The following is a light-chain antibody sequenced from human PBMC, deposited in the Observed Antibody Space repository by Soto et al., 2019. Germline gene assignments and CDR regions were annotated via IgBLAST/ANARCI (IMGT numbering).Light chain of an antibody. J-gene: IGKJ4*01. CDR2: GAS. CDR3: QQYNNWLT. Sequence: EVGMTQSPPTLSVSPGERATLSCRASESVGSNLAWYQQKPGQAPRLLIYGASTRATGVPARFSGSGSGTEFTLTISSLQSEDFALYYCQQYNNWLTFGGGTKVDIK. CDR1: ESVGSN. V-gene: IGKV3-15*01.